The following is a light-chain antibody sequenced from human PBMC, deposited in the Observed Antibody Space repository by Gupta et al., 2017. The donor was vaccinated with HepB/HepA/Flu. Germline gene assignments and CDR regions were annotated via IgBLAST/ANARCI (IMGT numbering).Light chain of an antibody. Sequence: DIQMTQSPSTLSASVGDRVTITCRASQSISSWLAWYQQKPGKAPKLLIYKASSLESGVPSRCSGSGSRAEFTLTISSLQPDDFATYCCQQYNSYPWTFGQGTQVEIK. J-gene: IGKJ1*01. CDR2: KAS. CDR3: QQYNSYPWT. CDR1: QSISSW. V-gene: IGKV1-5*03.